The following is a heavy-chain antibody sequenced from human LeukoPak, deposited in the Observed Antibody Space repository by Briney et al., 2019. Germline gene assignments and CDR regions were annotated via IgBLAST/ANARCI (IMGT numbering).Heavy chain of an antibody. CDR2: ISGSGGST. D-gene: IGHD3-22*01. J-gene: IGHJ4*02. CDR1: GFMFNKYG. CDR3: AKVRYDSSGYQSPYFDY. Sequence: GGSLRLSCVASGFMFNKYGMSWVRQAPGKGLEWVSVISGSGGSTYYADSVKGRFTISRDNSKNTLYLQMNSLRAEDTAVYYCAKVRYDSSGYQSPYFDYWGQGILVTVSS. V-gene: IGHV3-23*01.